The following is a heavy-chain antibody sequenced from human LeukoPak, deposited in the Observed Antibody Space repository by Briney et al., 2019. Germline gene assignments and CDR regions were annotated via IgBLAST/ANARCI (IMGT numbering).Heavy chain of an antibody. J-gene: IGHJ6*03. CDR2: INTNTGNP. D-gene: IGHD6-13*01. V-gene: IGHV7-4-1*02. CDR3: ARGGYSSSWGYYYYYYMDV. Sequence: GASVKVSCKASGYTFTSYAMNWVRQAPGQGLEWMGWINTNTGNPTYAQGFTGRFVFSLDTSVSTAYLQISSLKAEDTAVYYCARGGYSSSWGYYYYYYMDVWGKGTTVTVSS. CDR1: GYTFTSYA.